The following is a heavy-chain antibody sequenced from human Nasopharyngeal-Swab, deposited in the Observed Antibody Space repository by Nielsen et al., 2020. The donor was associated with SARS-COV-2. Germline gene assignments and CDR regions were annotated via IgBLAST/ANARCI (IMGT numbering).Heavy chain of an antibody. V-gene: IGHV3-23*01. Sequence: AGSLRLSCAASGFTFSTYTMTWVRQPPGKGLGWVSSISSSGQLTYYADSVRGRFTISRDNSKDTLYLQMTSLRVDDAAVFYCGGDYDCANPTWVASWGQGTLVTVSS. D-gene: IGHD5-12*01. CDR2: ISSSGQLT. J-gene: IGHJ4*02. CDR3: GGDYDCANPTWVAS. CDR1: GFTFSTYT.